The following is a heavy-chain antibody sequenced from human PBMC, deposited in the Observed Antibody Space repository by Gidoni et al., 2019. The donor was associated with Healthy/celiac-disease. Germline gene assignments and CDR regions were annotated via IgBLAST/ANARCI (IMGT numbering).Heavy chain of an antibody. V-gene: IGHV3-21*01. J-gene: IGHJ5*02. CDR2: ISSSSSYI. CDR3: ARDSAGSSGWGSDP. D-gene: IGHD6-19*01. Sequence: LEWASSISSSSSYIYYADSVKGRFTIYRDNAKNSLYLQMNSLRAEDTAVYYCARDSAGSSGWGSDPWGQGTLVTVSS.